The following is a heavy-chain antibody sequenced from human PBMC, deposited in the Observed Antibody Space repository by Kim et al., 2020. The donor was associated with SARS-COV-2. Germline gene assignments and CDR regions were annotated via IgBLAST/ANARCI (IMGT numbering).Heavy chain of an antibody. V-gene: IGHV3-11*01. CDR3: VREPNY. CDR2: GSSL. J-gene: IGHJ4*02. Sequence: GSSLSYRDSVHARFTDTRDNAKKSMSMQMNSLTPEDTAVYYCVREPNYWGQGTLVTVSS.